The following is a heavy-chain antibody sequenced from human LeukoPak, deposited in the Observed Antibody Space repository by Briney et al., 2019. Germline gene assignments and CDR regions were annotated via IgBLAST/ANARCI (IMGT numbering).Heavy chain of an antibody. J-gene: IGHJ4*02. D-gene: IGHD5-12*01. CDR2: INPNSGGT. CDR1: GYTFTDYY. V-gene: IGHV1-2*02. Sequence: EASVKVSCKASGYTFTDYYMHWVRQAPGQGLEWMGWINPNSGGTNYAQKFQGRVTMTRDTSTSTVYMELSSLRSEDTAVYYCARGSAVATEIDYWGQGTLVTVSS. CDR3: ARGSAVATEIDY.